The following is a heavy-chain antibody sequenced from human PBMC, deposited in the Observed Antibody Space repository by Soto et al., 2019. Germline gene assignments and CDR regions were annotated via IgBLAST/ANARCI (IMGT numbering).Heavy chain of an antibody. D-gene: IGHD4-4*01. CDR1: GFTFSSYA. V-gene: IGHV3-23*01. Sequence: EVQLLESGGGLVQPGGSLRLSCAASGFTFSSYAMSWVRQAPGKGLEWVSALSGSGGRTYYADSGKGRFTISRDNSKNTLYLQMNSLRAEDTDIYYCAKDQGYSNQIPYGMDVWGQGTTVTGSS. J-gene: IGHJ6*02. CDR3: AKDQGYSNQIPYGMDV. CDR2: LSGSGGRT.